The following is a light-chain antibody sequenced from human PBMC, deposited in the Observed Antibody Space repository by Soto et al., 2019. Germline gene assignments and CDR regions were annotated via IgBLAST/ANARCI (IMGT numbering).Light chain of an antibody. CDR2: GAS. CDR3: QQYGSSPPYT. CDR1: QRVRSST. V-gene: IGKV3-20*01. J-gene: IGKJ2*01. Sequence: EIVLTQSPGTLSLSPGERATLSCRPSQRVRSSTLAWYQQKPGQAPRLLIYGASSRATGIPDGFSGSGSGTDFTLTISRLEPEDFAVYYCQQYGSSPPYTFGQGTKLEIK.